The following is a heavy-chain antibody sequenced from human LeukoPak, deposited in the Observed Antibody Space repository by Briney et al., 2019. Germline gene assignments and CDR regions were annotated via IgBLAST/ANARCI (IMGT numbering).Heavy chain of an antibody. Sequence: GGSLRLSCAASGFTFSSYWMSLVRQAPGKGLEWVANIKQDGSEKYYVDSVKGRFTISRDNAKNSLYLQMNSLRAEDTAVYYCARRPRYCSSTSCYPHYYFDYWGQGTLVTVSS. V-gene: IGHV3-7*01. J-gene: IGHJ4*02. D-gene: IGHD2-2*01. CDR1: GFTFSSYW. CDR2: IKQDGSEK. CDR3: ARRPRYCSSTSCYPHYYFDY.